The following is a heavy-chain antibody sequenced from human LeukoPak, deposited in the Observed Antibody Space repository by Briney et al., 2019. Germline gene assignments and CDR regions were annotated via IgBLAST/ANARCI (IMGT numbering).Heavy chain of an antibody. CDR3: ARVTVDGYNFGFDY. V-gene: IGHV1-18*01. CDR1: GYTFTSYG. J-gene: IGHJ4*02. D-gene: IGHD5-24*01. Sequence: ASVKVSCKASGYTFTSYGISWVRQAPGQGLEWMGWISAYNGNTNYAQKFQGRVTMTRDTSTSTVYMELSSLRSEDTAVYYCARVTVDGYNFGFDYWGQGTLVTVSS. CDR2: ISAYNGNT.